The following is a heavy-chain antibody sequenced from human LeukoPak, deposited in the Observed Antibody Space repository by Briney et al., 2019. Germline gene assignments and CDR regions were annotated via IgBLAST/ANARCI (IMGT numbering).Heavy chain of an antibody. Sequence: GGSLRLSCAASGFTFSSYAMSWVRQAPGKGLEWVSAISGSGGSTYYADSVKGRFTISRDNSKNTLYMKMNSLRAEDTAVYYCATRDDSSGWYGVGYWGQGTLVTVSS. CDR2: ISGSGGST. V-gene: IGHV3-23*01. CDR1: GFTFSSYA. J-gene: IGHJ4*02. CDR3: ATRDDSSGWYGVGY. D-gene: IGHD6-19*01.